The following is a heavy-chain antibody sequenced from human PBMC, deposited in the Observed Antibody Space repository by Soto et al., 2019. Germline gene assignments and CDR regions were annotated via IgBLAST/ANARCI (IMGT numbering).Heavy chain of an antibody. D-gene: IGHD4-4*01. CDR2: VYYSGST. CDR3: AMKVNTLYNWFDP. Sequence: SETLSLTCTVSGGSISGYYWSWIRQSPEKGLEWIGHVYYSGSTKYNPSLKSRVTISVDTSKNQFSLNLRSVTAADTAVYYCAMKVNTLYNWFDPWGPGIQVTVSS. CDR1: GGSISGYY. V-gene: IGHV4-59*08. J-gene: IGHJ5*02.